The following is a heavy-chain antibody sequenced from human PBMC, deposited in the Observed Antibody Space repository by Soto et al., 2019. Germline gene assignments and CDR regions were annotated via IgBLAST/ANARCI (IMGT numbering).Heavy chain of an antibody. CDR2: IYYSGST. J-gene: IGHJ4*02. CDR1: GGSISSYY. Sequence: LQTLSRACTVSGGSISSYYWSWIRQPPGKGLEWIGYIYYSGSTNYNPSLKSRVTISVDTSKNQFSLKLSSVTAADTAVYYCARGIAVAWTFDYWGQGTLVTV. CDR3: ARGIAVAWTFDY. V-gene: IGHV4-59*01. D-gene: IGHD6-19*01.